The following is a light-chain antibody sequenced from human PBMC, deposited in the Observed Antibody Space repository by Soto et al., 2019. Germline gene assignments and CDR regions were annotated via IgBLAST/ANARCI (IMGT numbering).Light chain of an antibody. J-gene: IGKJ1*01. Sequence: DIQITQSPSSLSASVEDRVIITCRASQSMSNYLNWYQHKPGKAPKLLIFAASSXXSGVPSRFSGSRSGPDFTLTISSLQPEDFATYYCQQSYSSPPTFGQGTKVDIK. CDR3: QQSYSSPPT. CDR2: AAS. V-gene: IGKV1-39*01. CDR1: QSMSNY.